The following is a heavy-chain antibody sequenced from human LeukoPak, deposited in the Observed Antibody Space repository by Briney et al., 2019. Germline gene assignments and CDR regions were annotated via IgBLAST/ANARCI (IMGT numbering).Heavy chain of an antibody. CDR3: ARLGSYSDY. CDR2: IHSSGST. D-gene: IGHD1-26*01. Sequence: SETLSLTCTVSDGSIRSYYWSWIRQPPGEGLQWIGYIHSSGSTHYNPSLKSRVTTSLDTSKNQVSLKLSSVTAADTAVYYCARLGSYSDYWGQGTLVTVSS. V-gene: IGHV4-4*09. CDR1: DGSIRSYY. J-gene: IGHJ4*02.